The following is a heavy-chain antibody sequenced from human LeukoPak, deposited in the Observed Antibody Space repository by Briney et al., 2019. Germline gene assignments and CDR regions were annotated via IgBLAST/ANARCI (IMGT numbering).Heavy chain of an antibody. V-gene: IGHV4-59*01. CDR3: ARVGYSGYDLDY. CDR2: IYYSGST. CDR1: GGSTSSYY. Sequence: PSETLSLTCTVSGGSTSSYYRSWIRQPPGKGLEWIGYIYYSGSTNYNPSLKGRVTISVDTSKNQFSLKLSSVTAADTAVYYCARVGYSGYDLDYWGQGTLVTVSS. J-gene: IGHJ4*02. D-gene: IGHD5-12*01.